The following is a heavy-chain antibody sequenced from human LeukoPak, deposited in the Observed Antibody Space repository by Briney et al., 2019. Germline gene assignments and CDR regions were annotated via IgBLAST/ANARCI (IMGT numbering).Heavy chain of an antibody. Sequence: ASVKVSCKASGYTFTSYGISWVRQAPGQGLEWVGYINPRDGGTSSPPNFRGRVTMTTDASSSTVYMELSRLTSDDTAIYYCAREGNGLLSKDLDYWGQGTLVTVSS. J-gene: IGHJ4*02. CDR1: GYTFTSYG. D-gene: IGHD2-15*01. V-gene: IGHV1-2*02. CDR3: AREGNGLLSKDLDY. CDR2: INPRDGGT.